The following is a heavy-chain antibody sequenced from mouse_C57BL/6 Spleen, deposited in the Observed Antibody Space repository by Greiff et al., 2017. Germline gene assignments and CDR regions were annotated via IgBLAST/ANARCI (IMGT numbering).Heavy chain of an antibody. J-gene: IGHJ2*01. CDR2: IDPANGNT. CDR3: ARYYGPSYFDY. CDR1: GFNIKNTY. V-gene: IGHV14-3*01. Sequence: VQLKESVAELVRPGASVKLSCTASGFNIKNTYMNWVKQRPEQGLEWIGRIDPANGNTKYAPKFQGKATITADTSSNTAYLQLSSLTSEDTAIYYCARYYGPSYFDYWGQGTTLTVSS. D-gene: IGHD2-1*01.